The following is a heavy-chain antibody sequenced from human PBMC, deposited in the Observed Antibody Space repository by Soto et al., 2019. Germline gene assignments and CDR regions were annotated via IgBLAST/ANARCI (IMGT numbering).Heavy chain of an antibody. Sequence: GGSLRLSCAASGFTFSNAWMNWVRQAPGKGLEWVGRIKSKTDGGTTDYAAPVKGRFTISRDDSKNTLYLQMNSLKTEDTAVYYCTSMKTPDFWGSYRQPNYYYYYGMDVWGQGTTVTVSS. D-gene: IGHD3-16*02. V-gene: IGHV3-15*07. CDR1: GFTFSNAW. CDR3: TSMKTPDFWGSYRQPNYYYYYGMDV. J-gene: IGHJ6*02. CDR2: IKSKTDGGTT.